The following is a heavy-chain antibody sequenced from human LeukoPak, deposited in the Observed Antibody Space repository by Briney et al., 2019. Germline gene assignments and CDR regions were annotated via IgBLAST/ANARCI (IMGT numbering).Heavy chain of an antibody. Sequence: SETLSLTCTVSGDSISSYYWSWIRQPPGKGLEWIGEINHSGSTNYNPSLKSRVTISVDTSKNQFSLKLSSVTAADTAVYYCARGERSSGYYSIYYYYYGMDVWGQGTTVTVSS. V-gene: IGHV4-34*01. D-gene: IGHD3-22*01. CDR2: INHSGST. CDR3: ARGERSSGYYSIYYYYYGMDV. CDR1: GDSISSYY. J-gene: IGHJ6*02.